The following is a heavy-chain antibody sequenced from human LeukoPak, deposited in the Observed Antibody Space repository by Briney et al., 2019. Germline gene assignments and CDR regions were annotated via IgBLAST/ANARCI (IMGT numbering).Heavy chain of an antibody. Sequence: GGSLRLSCAASGFTFSYSGMHWVRQAPGKGLEWVAGIWSDGSSKYYADSVKGRFTVSRDNSKNTLYLQMNSLRAEDTAVYYCAKDREDSTSFDYWGQGTLVTVSS. D-gene: IGHD6-6*01. CDR2: IWSDGSSK. J-gene: IGHJ4*02. V-gene: IGHV3-33*06. CDR3: AKDREDSTSFDY. CDR1: GFTFSYSG.